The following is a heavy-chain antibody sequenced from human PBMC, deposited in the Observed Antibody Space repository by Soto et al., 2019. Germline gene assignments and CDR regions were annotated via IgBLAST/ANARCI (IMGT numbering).Heavy chain of an antibody. CDR1: GYGFTSLA. CDR2: INTGNGDS. CDR3: ARSKTIVMRGFDH. D-gene: IGHD2-21*01. Sequence: ASVKVSCKTSGYGFTSLAIHWMRQAPGQGPEWMGWINTGNGDSKYSEKFQDRVTITRDTSATTAYMELSSLRSEDTAVYYCARSKTIVMRGFDHWGQGTLVTVSS. V-gene: IGHV1-3*04. J-gene: IGHJ4*02.